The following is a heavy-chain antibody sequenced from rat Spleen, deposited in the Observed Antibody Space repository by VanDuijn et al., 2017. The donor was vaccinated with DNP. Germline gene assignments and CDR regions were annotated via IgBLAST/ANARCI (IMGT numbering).Heavy chain of an antibody. D-gene: IGHD5-1*01. Sequence: EVQLQESGSGLVNPSQSLSLTCSVTGYSITSNFWGWIRQFPGNKKEYIGHISYSGRTDYNPSLKSRFSITRDTSRNHFFLHLISVTTEDSATYYCARRWEEDYFDSWGQGVMVTVSS. J-gene: IGHJ2*01. CDR1: GYSITSNF. CDR2: ISYSGRT. CDR3: ARRWEEDYFDS. V-gene: IGHV3-1*01.